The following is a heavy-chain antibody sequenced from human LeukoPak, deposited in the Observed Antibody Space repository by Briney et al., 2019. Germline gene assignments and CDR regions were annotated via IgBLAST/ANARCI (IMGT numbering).Heavy chain of an antibody. D-gene: IGHD3-22*01. CDR3: ARWDSSGCLDY. J-gene: IGHJ4*02. V-gene: IGHV3-11*01. CDR1: GLTFSDYY. CDR2: ISSSRTTI. Sequence: PGGSLRLSCAASGLTFSDYYMSWIRQAPGKGLEWVSYISSSRTTIYYADSVKGRFTISRDNAKNSLYLQMNSLRAEDTAVYFCARWDSSGCLDYWGQGTLVTVSS.